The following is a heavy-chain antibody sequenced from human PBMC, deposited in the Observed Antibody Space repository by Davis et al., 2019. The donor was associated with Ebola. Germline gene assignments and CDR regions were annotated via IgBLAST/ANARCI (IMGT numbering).Heavy chain of an antibody. CDR3: ARVGSIAARPDFYYYYGMDV. V-gene: IGHV4-39*02. J-gene: IGHJ6*02. CDR2: IRSSGTT. CDR1: GDSIRTNDYF. Sequence: SETLSLTCTVSGDSIRTNDYFWGWFRQPPGKGLEWIATIRSSGTTYYSPSLKSRLTISIDTSNNQFSLRVTSMTAEDTAVYYCARVGSIAARPDFYYYYGMDVWGQGTTVTVSS. D-gene: IGHD6-6*01.